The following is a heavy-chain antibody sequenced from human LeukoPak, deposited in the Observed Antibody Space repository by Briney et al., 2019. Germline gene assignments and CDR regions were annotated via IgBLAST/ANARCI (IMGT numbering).Heavy chain of an antibody. CDR2: INHSGNT. CDR1: GGSFSVYY. J-gene: IGHJ4*02. V-gene: IGHV4-34*01. D-gene: IGHD3-3*01. CDR3: ARGYYDFWSGYYSGMGWDH. Sequence: PSETLSLTCGVYGGSFSVYYWSWIRQPPGKGLEWIGEINHSGNTNYNPSLKSRVTISVETSKNQFSLKLSSVTAADTAVYYCARGYYDFWSGYYSGMGWDHWGQGTLVTVSS.